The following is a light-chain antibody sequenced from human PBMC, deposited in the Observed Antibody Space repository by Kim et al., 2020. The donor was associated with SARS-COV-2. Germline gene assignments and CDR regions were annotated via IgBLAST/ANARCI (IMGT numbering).Light chain of an antibody. Sequence: RATLNWKYSQTVLYNSNNKNYLAWYQQKPGQAPKLLIYWASIRESGVSDRFSGSGSETDFTLTISSLQAEDVAVYYCQQYYSTPPSFGQGTKLEI. CDR3: QQYYSTPPS. J-gene: IGKJ2*03. CDR1: QTVLYNSNNKNY. CDR2: WAS. V-gene: IGKV4-1*01.